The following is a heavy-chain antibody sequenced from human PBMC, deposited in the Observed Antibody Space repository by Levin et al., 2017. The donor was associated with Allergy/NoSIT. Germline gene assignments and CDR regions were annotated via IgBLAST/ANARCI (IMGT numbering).Heavy chain of an antibody. CDR2: IYTGGST. V-gene: IGHV3-53*01. Sequence: GGSLRLSCAASGFTVSSNYMSWVRQAPGKGLEWVSLIYTGGSTYYADSVKGRFTISRDSSKNTLYLQMNSLRAEDTAVYYCAREKGCSAGFCVWDAFDTWGQGTLVTVSS. J-gene: IGHJ3*02. CDR3: AREKGCSAGFCVWDAFDT. D-gene: IGHD2-15*01. CDR1: GFTVSSNY.